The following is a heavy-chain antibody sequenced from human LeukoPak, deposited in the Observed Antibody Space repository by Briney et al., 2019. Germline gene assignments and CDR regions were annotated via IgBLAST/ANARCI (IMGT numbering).Heavy chain of an antibody. J-gene: IGHJ3*02. Sequence: SETLSLTCTVSGGSISSGSYYWSWIRQPAGKGLEWIGRIYTSGSTNYNPSLKSRVTISVDTSKNQFSLKLSSVTAADTAVYYCARTDSGFLEWLKGPDAFDIWGQGTMVTVSS. V-gene: IGHV4-61*02. CDR1: GGSISSGSYY. D-gene: IGHD3-3*01. CDR3: ARTDSGFLEWLKGPDAFDI. CDR2: IYTSGST.